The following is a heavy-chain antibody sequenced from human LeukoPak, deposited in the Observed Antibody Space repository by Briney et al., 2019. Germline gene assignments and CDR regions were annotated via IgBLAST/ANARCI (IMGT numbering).Heavy chain of an antibody. J-gene: IGHJ4*02. Sequence: PGGSLRLSCAASGFTPPSYFWMHWVRQAPGKGLVWVSRIKSDGSSSTYVDSVKGRFTISRDNAKNSLYLQMNTLRAEDTAVYYCVRDLDLGGYSSFEYWGQGTLVTVSS. V-gene: IGHV3-74*01. D-gene: IGHD4-23*01. CDR1: GFTPPSYFW. CDR2: IKSDGSSS. CDR3: VRDLDLGGYSSFEY.